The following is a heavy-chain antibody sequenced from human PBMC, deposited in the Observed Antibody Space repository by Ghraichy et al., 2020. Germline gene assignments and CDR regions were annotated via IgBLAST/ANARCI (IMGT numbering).Heavy chain of an antibody. CDR1: GFTFDEYA. J-gene: IGHJ6*02. D-gene: IGHD1-7*01. CDR3: AKDMSRELPAGVDV. CDR2: ISWDGNKA. V-gene: IGHV3-43D*04. Sequence: GGSLRLSCEASGFTFDEYAMHWVRQSPGKGLEWVSLISWDGNKAYYAESVKGRFTIARDNNKDSLYLEMSSLRLEDSAFYYCAKDMSRELPAGVDVLGPGTTVIVSS.